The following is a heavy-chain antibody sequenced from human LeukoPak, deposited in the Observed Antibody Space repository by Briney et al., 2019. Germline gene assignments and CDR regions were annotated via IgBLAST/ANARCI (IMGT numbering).Heavy chain of an antibody. CDR1: GYTFTGYY. Sequence: ASVKVSCKASGYTFTGYYMHWVRQAPGQGLEWMGRINPNSGGTNYAQKFQGRVTMTRDTSISTAYMELSRLRSDDTAVYYCAGVVTAVYYYYMDVWGKGTTVTVSS. CDR3: AGVVTAVYYYYMDV. J-gene: IGHJ6*03. D-gene: IGHD2-21*02. CDR2: INPNSGGT. V-gene: IGHV1-2*06.